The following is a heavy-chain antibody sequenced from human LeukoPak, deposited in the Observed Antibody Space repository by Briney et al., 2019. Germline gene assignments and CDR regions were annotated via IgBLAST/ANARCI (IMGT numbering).Heavy chain of an antibody. CDR1: GFTFSGYY. Sequence: PGGSLRLSCAASGFTFSGYYMRWIRQAPGKGLEWVSYISSTASMIYYADSVKGRFTISRDNAKSSLYLQMNSLRAEDTAVYYCARESGYSFNLWGQGTLVTVSS. CDR2: ISSTASMI. CDR3: ARESGYSFNL. V-gene: IGHV3-11*01. J-gene: IGHJ5*02. D-gene: IGHD5-18*01.